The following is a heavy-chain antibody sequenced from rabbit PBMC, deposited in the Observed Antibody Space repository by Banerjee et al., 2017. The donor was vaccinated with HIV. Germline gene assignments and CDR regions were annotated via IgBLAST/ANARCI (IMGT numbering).Heavy chain of an antibody. V-gene: IGHV1S17*01. D-gene: IGHD6-1*01. J-gene: IGHJ3*01. Sequence: QEQLKETGGGLVQPGGSLTLSCKASGFDFSTYYMSWVRQAPGEGLEYIGFINTGGYTYYASWAKGRFTISKTSTTVDLQMNSLTVADTATYFCARDVVGAGYHYDLWGQGTLVTVS. CDR1: GFDFSTYY. CDR3: ARDVVGAGYHYDL. CDR2: INTGGYT.